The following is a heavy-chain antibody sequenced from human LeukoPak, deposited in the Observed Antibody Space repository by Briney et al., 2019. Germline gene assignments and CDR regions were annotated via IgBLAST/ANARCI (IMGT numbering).Heavy chain of an antibody. V-gene: IGHV4-59*01. CDR3: ARERYYYDTSGSDAFDT. CDR1: GGSISSYY. D-gene: IGHD3-22*01. J-gene: IGHJ3*02. Sequence: SETLSLTCTVSGGSISSYYWSWLRQPPGKGLEWIGYIYYSGSTNYDPSLKSRVTISVDTSKNQFSLKLSSVTAADTAVYYCARERYYYDTSGSDAFDTWGQGTMVTVSS. CDR2: IYYSGST.